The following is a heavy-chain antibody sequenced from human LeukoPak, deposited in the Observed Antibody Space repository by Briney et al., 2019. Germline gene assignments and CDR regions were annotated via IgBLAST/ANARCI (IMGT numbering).Heavy chain of an antibody. D-gene: IGHD3-22*01. CDR1: GITLSNYG. CDR3: AKRGVVIRVILVGFYKEAYYFDS. CDR2: ISGSAGGT. V-gene: IGHV3-23*01. Sequence: GGSLRLSCAVSGITLSNYGVSWVRQAPGKGLEWVPGISGSAGGTYYADSVKGRFTISRDNAKNTLYLQLNNLRAEDTAVYFCAKRGVVIRVILVGFYKEAYYFDSWGQGALVTVSS. J-gene: IGHJ4*02.